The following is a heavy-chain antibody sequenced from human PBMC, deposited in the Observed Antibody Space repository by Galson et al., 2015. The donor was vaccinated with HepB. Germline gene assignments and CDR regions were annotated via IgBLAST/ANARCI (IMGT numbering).Heavy chain of an antibody. J-gene: IGHJ6*03. CDR2: IDWDDDK. Sequence: PALVKPTQTLTLTCTFSGFSLSTSGMCVSWIRQPPGKALEWLARIDWDDDKYYSTSLKTRLTISKDTSKNQVVLTMTNMDPVDTATYYCARMGGSYYGYYMDVWGKGTTVTVSS. D-gene: IGHD1-26*01. CDR1: GFSLSTSGMC. V-gene: IGHV2-70*11. CDR3: ARMGGSYYGYYMDV.